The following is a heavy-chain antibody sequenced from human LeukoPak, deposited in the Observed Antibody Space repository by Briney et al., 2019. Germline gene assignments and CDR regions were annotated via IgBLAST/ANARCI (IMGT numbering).Heavy chain of an antibody. Sequence: QTGGSLRLSCAASGFTFGNSWMTWVRQAPGKGLGWVASIKQDGSETYYVDSVKGRFTISRDNAKNSLYLQMSSLRAEDSAMYYCATYHHLPYWGQGILVTVSS. J-gene: IGHJ4*02. CDR2: IKQDGSET. CDR1: GFTFGNSW. CDR3: ATYHHLPY. D-gene: IGHD2-2*01. V-gene: IGHV3-7*01.